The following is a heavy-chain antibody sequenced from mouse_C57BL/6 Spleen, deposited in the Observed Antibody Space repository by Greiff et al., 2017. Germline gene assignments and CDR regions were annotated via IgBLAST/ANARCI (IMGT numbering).Heavy chain of an antibody. D-gene: IGHD1-1*01. Sequence: VQLQQPGAELVMPGASVKLSCKASGYTFTSYWMHWVKQRPGQGLEWIGEIDPSDSYTNYNQKFKGKSTLTVDKSSSTAYMQLSSLTSEDSAVYYCARSSSSTFAYWGQGTLVTVSA. V-gene: IGHV1-69*01. CDR3: ARSSSSTFAY. J-gene: IGHJ3*01. CDR2: IDPSDSYT. CDR1: GYTFTSYW.